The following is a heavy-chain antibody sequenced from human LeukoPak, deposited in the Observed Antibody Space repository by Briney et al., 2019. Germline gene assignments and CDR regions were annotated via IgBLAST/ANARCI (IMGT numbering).Heavy chain of an antibody. CDR3: TRVVRGTTGTNDY. V-gene: IGHV6-1*01. Sequence: SQTLSLTCAISGDSVSSNSAAWNWIRQSPSRGLEWLGRTYYRSKWYNDYAVSVKSRISINPDTSENQLSLQLNSVTPEDTAVYYCTRVVRGTTGTNDYWGQGTLVTVSS. D-gene: IGHD1-1*01. CDR1: GDSVSSNSAA. J-gene: IGHJ4*02. CDR2: TYYRSKWYN.